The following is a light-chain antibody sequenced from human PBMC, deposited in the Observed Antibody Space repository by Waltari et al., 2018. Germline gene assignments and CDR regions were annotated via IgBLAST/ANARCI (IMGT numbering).Light chain of an antibody. CDR2: GAS. J-gene: IGKJ1*01. CDR3: EHYVRLPAT. CDR1: QSVSRT. Sequence: EMVLTQPPGTLSLSPGERATLSCRASQSVSRTLARYQQKPGQAPKLLIYGASIRATGSPARFTGSGSGPDFSLTISRLGPEDFAIYFCEHYVRLPATFGQGTKVESK. V-gene: IGKV3-20*01.